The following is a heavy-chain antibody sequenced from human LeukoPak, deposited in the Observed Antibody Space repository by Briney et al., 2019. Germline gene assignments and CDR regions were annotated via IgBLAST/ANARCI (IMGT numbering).Heavy chain of an antibody. CDR2: ISSRGITI. V-gene: IGHV3-11*01. CDR3: ARGTMLREIITSPCGMDV. Sequence: PGGSLRLSCAASGFTFSDYYMSWIRQAPGKGLECVSYISSRGITIYHADSVKGRFTISRDNTENSLYLQMSSRRAEDTAVYYCARGTMLREIITSPCGMDVWGQGTTVTVSS. D-gene: IGHD3-10*01. J-gene: IGHJ6*02. CDR1: GFTFSDYY.